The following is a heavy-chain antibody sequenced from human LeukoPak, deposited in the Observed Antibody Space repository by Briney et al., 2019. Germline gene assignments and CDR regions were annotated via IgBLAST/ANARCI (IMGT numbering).Heavy chain of an antibody. CDR2: INHSGST. Sequence: SETLSLTCAVYGGSFSGYYWSWVRQPPGKGLEWIGKINHSGSTNYNPSLKSRVTISVDTSKNQFSLKLSSVTAADTAIYYCGAVAAIRSYYGMDVWGKGTTVTVSS. D-gene: IGHD2-2*02. J-gene: IGHJ6*04. CDR3: GAVAAIRSYYGMDV. CDR1: GGSFSGYY. V-gene: IGHV4-34*01.